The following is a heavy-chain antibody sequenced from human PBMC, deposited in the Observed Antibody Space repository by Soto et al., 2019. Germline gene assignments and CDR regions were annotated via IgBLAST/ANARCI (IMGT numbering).Heavy chain of an antibody. J-gene: IGHJ6*02. CDR1: GYTFTSYG. CDR3: ARALITLVREVTDYYYCMDF. D-gene: IGHD3-10*01. V-gene: IGHV1-18*01. Sequence: QVPLVQSGAEVKKPGASVKVSCKASGYTFTSYGISWVRQAPGQGLEWMGWISAYNGNTNYAQQLQGRVTMTTDTSTSTAYMELRSLSSDDTAVYYCARALITLVREVTDYYYCMDFWSHGTTGTVSS. CDR2: ISAYNGNT.